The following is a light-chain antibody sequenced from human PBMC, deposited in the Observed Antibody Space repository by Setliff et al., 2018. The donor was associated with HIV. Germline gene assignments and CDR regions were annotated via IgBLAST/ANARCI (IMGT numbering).Light chain of an antibody. V-gene: IGLV2-23*01. CDR3: YSNTGSNTYV. Sequence: QSVLTQPASVSGSPGQLITISCTGTSGDVGRYNLVSWYQQQPGKPPKLMIYQASKRPSGVSNRFSGSKSGNTASLTISGLQAEDEADYYCYSNTGSNTYVFGTGTKVTVL. CDR2: QAS. CDR1: SGDVGRYNL. J-gene: IGLJ1*01.